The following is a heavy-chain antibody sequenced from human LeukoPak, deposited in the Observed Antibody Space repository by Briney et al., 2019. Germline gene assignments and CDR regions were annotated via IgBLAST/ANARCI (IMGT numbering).Heavy chain of an antibody. V-gene: IGHV3-23*01. CDR1: GFTFSSYA. Sequence: SGGSLRLSCAASGFTFSSYAMSWVRQAPGKGLEWVSAISGSGGSTYYADSVKGRFTISRDNSKNTLYLQMNSLRAEDTAVYYCAGGGYSSGWYSSPDYWGQGTLVTVSS. J-gene: IGHJ4*02. CDR3: AGGGYSSGWYSSPDY. D-gene: IGHD6-19*01. CDR2: ISGSGGST.